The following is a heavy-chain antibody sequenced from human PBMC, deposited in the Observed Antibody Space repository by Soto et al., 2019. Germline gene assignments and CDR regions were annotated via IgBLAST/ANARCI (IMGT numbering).Heavy chain of an antibody. V-gene: IGHV4-61*01. CDR3: ARVPDVVVATTDYYYYGMDV. CDR2: IYYSGST. Sequence: LSLTCPVSGGSVSSGSYYWSWIRQPPGKGLEWIGYIYYSGSTNYNPSLKSRVTISVDTSKNQFSLKLSSVTAADTAVYYCARVPDVVVATTDYYYYGMDVWGQGTTVTVSS. D-gene: IGHD5-12*01. J-gene: IGHJ6*02. CDR1: GGSVSSGSYY.